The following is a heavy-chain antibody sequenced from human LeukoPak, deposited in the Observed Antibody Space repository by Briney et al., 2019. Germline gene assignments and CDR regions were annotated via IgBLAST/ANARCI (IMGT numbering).Heavy chain of an antibody. V-gene: IGHV4-39*07. CDR2: IYYSGST. CDR1: GGSISSSSYY. CDR3: VRDWWESRDNYYYGMDV. D-gene: IGHD1-26*01. J-gene: IGHJ6*02. Sequence: PSETLSLTCTVSGGSISSSSYYWGWIRQPPGKGLDWIGAIYYSGSTYYNPSLKSRVTISVDTSKNQFSLKLSSVTAADTAVYYCVRDWWESRDNYYYGMDVWGQGTTVTVSS.